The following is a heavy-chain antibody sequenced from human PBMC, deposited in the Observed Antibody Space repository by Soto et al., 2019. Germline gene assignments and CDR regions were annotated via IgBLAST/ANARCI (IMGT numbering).Heavy chain of an antibody. V-gene: IGHV3-30-3*01. Sequence: SLRLSCAASGFTFSSYAMHWVRQAPGKGLEWVAVISYDGSNKYYADSVKGRFTISRDNSKNTLYLQMNSLRAEDTAVYYCAREPLTTVDRDDYWGQGTLVTVSS. J-gene: IGHJ4*02. CDR1: GFTFSSYA. CDR2: ISYDGSNK. D-gene: IGHD4-17*01. CDR3: AREPLTTVDRDDY.